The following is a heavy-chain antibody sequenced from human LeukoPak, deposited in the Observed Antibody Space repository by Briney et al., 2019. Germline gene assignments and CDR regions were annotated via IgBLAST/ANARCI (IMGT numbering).Heavy chain of an antibody. CDR2: ISGSGGST. CDR3: AKGIQRSYDSSGYYYLSQH. Sequence: SGGSLRLSCAASGFTFSSYAMSWVRQAPGKGLEWVSAISGSGGSTYYADSVKGRFTISRDNSKNTLYLQMNSLRAEDTAVYYRAKGIQRSYDSSGYYYLSQHWGQGTLVTVSS. CDR1: GFTFSSYA. J-gene: IGHJ1*01. V-gene: IGHV3-23*01. D-gene: IGHD3-22*01.